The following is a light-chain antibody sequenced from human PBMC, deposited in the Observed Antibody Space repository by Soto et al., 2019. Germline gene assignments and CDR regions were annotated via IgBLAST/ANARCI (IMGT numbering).Light chain of an antibody. J-gene: IGLJ1*01. V-gene: IGLV2-14*03. Sequence: QSALTQPASVSGSPGQSITISCTGTDSDVGGYKYVSWYQQHPGKAPKLMIFDVTRRPSGVSSRFSGSKSGNTASLTISGLQAEDEADYYCCSFTSRDTYVFGTGTKVTVL. CDR2: DVT. CDR3: CSFTSRDTYV. CDR1: DSDVGGYKY.